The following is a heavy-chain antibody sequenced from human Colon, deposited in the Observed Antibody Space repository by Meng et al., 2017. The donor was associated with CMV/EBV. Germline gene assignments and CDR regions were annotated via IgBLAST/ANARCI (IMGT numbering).Heavy chain of an antibody. J-gene: IGHJ4*02. CDR2: ITGNNNI. V-gene: IGHV3-21*01. D-gene: IGHD3-3*01. CDR3: AREAIFGVVREYYFDY. CDR1: GFVFSRHS. Sequence: GGSLRLSCTASGFVFSRHSMDWVRQAPGKGLDWVAPITGNNNIWYADSVKGRFTISRDNAKNSLYLQMNSLRAEDTAVYYCAREAIFGVVREYYFDYWGQGTPVTVSS.